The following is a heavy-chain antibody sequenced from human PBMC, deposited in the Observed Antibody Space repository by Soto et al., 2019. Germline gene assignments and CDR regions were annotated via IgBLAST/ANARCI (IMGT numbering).Heavy chain of an antibody. Sequence: GTLRLSGAAHGFTFSTYWMHWVRQAPGKGLVWVSRIKSDGSSTSYADSVKGRFTISRDNAKNTLYLQMNSLRVEDTAVYYCARSDWFDPWGQGTLVTVSS. CDR2: IKSDGSST. V-gene: IGHV3-74*01. CDR1: GFTFSTYW. J-gene: IGHJ5*02. CDR3: ARSDWFDP.